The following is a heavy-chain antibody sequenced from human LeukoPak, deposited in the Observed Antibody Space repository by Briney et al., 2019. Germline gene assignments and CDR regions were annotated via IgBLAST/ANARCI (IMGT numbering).Heavy chain of an antibody. Sequence: MTSETLSLTCTVSGGSISSGDYYWSWIRQPPGKGLEWIAYMYYSGSTYYNPSLKSRVTMSAGTSKNQLSLKLSSVTAADTAVYYCARPYYYDSRIDPWGQGILVTVSS. CDR3: ARPYYYDSRIDP. J-gene: IGHJ5*02. CDR2: MYYSGST. V-gene: IGHV4-30-4*01. CDR1: GGSISSGDYY. D-gene: IGHD3-22*01.